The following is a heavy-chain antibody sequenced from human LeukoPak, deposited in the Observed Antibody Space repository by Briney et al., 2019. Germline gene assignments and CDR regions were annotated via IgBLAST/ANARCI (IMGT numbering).Heavy chain of an antibody. V-gene: IGHV3-53*01. CDR1: GFTVSSNY. CDR2: IYSGGST. CDR3: ASRDYYDSSGYHDAFDI. J-gene: IGHJ3*02. D-gene: IGHD3-22*01. Sequence: GGSLRLSCAASGFTVSSNYMSWARQAPGKGLEWVSVIYSGGSTYYADSVKGRFTISRDNSKNTLYLQMNSLRAEDTAVYYCASRDYYDSSGYHDAFDIWGQGTMVTVSS.